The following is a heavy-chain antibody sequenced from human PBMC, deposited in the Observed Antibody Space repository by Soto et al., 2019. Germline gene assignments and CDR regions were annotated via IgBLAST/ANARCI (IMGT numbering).Heavy chain of an antibody. D-gene: IGHD6-19*01. Sequence: SETLSLTCTVSGGSISSYYWSWIRQPPGKGLEWIGYMYYSGSANYNPSLKSRVTISVDTSKNQFSLKLNSVTAADTAVYYCARSPVVYSSGWHLDYWGQGTVVTVSS. V-gene: IGHV4-59*08. CDR3: ARSPVVYSSGWHLDY. CDR1: GGSISSYY. CDR2: MYYSGSA. J-gene: IGHJ4*02.